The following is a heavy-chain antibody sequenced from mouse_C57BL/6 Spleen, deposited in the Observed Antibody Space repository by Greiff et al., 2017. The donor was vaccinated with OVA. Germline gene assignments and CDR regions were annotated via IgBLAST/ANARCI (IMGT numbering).Heavy chain of an antibody. CDR3: ARRDSSGYNEAMDY. CDR1: GFTFSSYT. CDR2: ISGGGGNT. D-gene: IGHD3-2*02. Sequence: EVKLMESGGGLVKPGGSLKLSCAASGFTFSSYTMSWVRQTPEKRLEWVATISGGGGNTYYPDSVKGRFTISKDNAKNTLYLQMSSLRSEDTALYDCARRDSSGYNEAMDYWGKGTTVTVSS. J-gene: IGHJ4*01. V-gene: IGHV5-9*01.